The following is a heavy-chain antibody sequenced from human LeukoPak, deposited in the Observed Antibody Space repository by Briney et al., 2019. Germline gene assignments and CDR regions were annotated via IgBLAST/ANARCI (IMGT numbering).Heavy chain of an antibody. CDR2: INPSGGST. CDR3: ARAGCPGYCTNGVSSNWFDP. D-gene: IGHD2-8*01. J-gene: IGHJ5*02. CDR1: GYTFTSYY. V-gene: IGHV1-46*01. Sequence: ASVKVSCKASGYTFTSYYMHWVRQAPGQGLEWMGIINPSGGSTSYAQKFQGRVTMTRDMSTSTVYMELSSLRSEDTAVYYCARAGCPGYCTNGVSSNWFDPWGQGTLVTVSS.